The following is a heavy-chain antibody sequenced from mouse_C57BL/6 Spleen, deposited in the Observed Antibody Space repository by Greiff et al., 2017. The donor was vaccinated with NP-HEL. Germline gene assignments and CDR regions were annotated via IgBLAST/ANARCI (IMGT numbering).Heavy chain of an antibody. V-gene: IGHV1-26*01. CDR1: GYTFTDYY. CDR2: INPNNGGT. Sequence: VQLQQSGPELVKPGASVKISCKASGYTFTDYYMNWVKQSHGKSLEWIGDINPNNGGTSYNQKFKGKATLTVDKSSSTAYMELRSLTSEDSAVYYCARRVGGAMDYWGQGTSVTVSS. D-gene: IGHD1-1*01. CDR3: ARRVGGAMDY. J-gene: IGHJ4*01.